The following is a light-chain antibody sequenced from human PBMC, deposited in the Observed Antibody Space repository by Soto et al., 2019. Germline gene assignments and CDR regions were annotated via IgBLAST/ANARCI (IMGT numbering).Light chain of an antibody. J-gene: IGLJ2*01. CDR1: RSNIGAGLN. V-gene: IGLV1-40*01. Sequence: QSVLTQPPSVSGAPGQRVTISCTGSRSNIGAGLNVHWYQHLPGTAPKLLIYANTNRPSGVPERFSGSKSGTSASLAITGLQAEDEADYYCQSFDSSLSGSIFGGGTKVTVL. CDR3: QSFDSSLSGSI. CDR2: ANT.